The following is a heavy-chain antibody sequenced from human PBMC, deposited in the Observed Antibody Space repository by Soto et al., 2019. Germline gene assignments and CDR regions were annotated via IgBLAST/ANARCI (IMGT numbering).Heavy chain of an antibody. V-gene: IGHV6-1*01. CDR1: GGSVSSNRAA. D-gene: IGHD6-13*01. CDR2: TYYRSKWYN. CDR3: VRVAAAASSDYYYAMDV. Sequence: SPTISRTCAIPGGSVSSNRAAWNWNRQSPSRGLEWLGRTYYRSKWYNDYAVSVKSRITINPDTSKNQFSLQLNSVTPEDTAVYYCVRVAAAASSDYYYAMDVWGPGTTVTVSS. J-gene: IGHJ6*02.